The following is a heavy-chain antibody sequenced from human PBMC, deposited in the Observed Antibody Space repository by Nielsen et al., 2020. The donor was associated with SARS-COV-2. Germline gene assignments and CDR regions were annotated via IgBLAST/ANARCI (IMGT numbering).Heavy chain of an antibody. CDR1: GYTFTSYY. D-gene: IGHD3-10*01. CDR2: INPSGGST. J-gene: IGHJ4*02. CDR3: ARARGGGILWFGEPSHFDY. V-gene: IGHV1-46*01. Sequence: ASVKVSCKASGYTFTSYYMHWVRQAPGQGLEWMGIINPSGGSTSYAQKFQGRVTMTTDTSTSTAYMELRSLRSDDTAVYYCARARGGGILWFGEPSHFDYWGQGTLVTVSS.